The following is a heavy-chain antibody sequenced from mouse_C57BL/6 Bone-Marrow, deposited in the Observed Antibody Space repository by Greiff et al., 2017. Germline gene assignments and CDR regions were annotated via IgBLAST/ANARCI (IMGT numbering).Heavy chain of an antibody. D-gene: IGHD2-3*01. V-gene: IGHV5-12*01. CDR3: ARPDDGYYVAWFAY. J-gene: IGHJ3*01. CDR2: ISNGGGST. CDR1: GFTFSDYY. Sequence: EVKLVESGGGLVQPGGSLKLSCAASGFTFSDYYMYWVRQTPEKRLEWVAYISNGGGSTYYPDTVKGRFTISRDNAKNTLYLQMSRLKSEDTAMYYCARPDDGYYVAWFAYWGQGTLVTVSA.